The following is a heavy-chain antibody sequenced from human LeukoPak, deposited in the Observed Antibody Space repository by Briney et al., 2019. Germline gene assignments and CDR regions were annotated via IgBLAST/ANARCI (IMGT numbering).Heavy chain of an antibody. CDR1: GGSISSGSYY. V-gene: IGHV4-61*02. CDR2: IYTSGST. J-gene: IGHJ3*02. CDR3: AGEGPWASDAFDI. Sequence: SETLSLTCTVSGGSISSGSYYWSWIRQPAGKGLEWIGRIYTSGSTNYNPSLKSRVTISVDTSKNQFSLKLSSVTAADTAVYYCAGEGPWASDAFDIWGQGTMVTVSS.